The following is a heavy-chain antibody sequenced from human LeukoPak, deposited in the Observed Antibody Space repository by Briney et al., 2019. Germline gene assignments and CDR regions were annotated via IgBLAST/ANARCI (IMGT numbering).Heavy chain of an antibody. D-gene: IGHD3-10*01. Sequence: GGSLRLSCAASGFTFSAYWMSWARQAPGKGLEWVANIKEDGSEKYYMDSVKGRFTISRDNAKNSLYLQMNSPRAEDTAVYYCARLDGSGRLKGILDYWGQGTLVTVSS. CDR3: ARLDGSGRLKGILDY. CDR2: IKEDGSEK. CDR1: GFTFSAYW. J-gene: IGHJ4*02. V-gene: IGHV3-7*01.